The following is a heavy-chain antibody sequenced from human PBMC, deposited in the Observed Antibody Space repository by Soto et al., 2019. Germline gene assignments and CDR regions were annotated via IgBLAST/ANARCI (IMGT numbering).Heavy chain of an antibody. CDR1: GFTFSNYG. CDR2: ILNDGTNR. CDR3: ARYDEYWGNGRDV. Sequence: QVQLVESGGGVVQPGRSLRLSCAASGFTFSNYGMHWVRQAPGKGLEWVAVILNDGTNRYHADSVKDRFTISRDNSKNTLYLPMYRQMAEDTAVYYGARYDEYWGNGRDVWGQGNMVTVS. D-gene: IGHD3-16*01. V-gene: IGHV3-33*01. J-gene: IGHJ6*02.